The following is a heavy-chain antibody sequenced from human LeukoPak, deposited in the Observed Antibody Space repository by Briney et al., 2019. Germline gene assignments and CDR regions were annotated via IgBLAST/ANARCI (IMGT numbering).Heavy chain of an antibody. D-gene: IGHD3-22*01. Sequence: GASLKISCKGSGYSFISHWIGWVRQMPGKGLEWMGLIYPGDSDTTYSPSFQGQVTISADKSISTAYLQWSSLKASDTAMYYCARHQRIGTMTYFDLWGRGTLVTVSS. V-gene: IGHV5-51*01. CDR1: GYSFISHW. CDR2: IYPGDSDT. J-gene: IGHJ2*01. CDR3: ARHQRIGTMTYFDL.